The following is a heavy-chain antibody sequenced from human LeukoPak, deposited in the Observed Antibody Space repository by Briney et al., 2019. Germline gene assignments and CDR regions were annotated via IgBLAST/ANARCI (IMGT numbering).Heavy chain of an antibody. CDR1: GFTFSSYA. D-gene: IGHD2-2*01. Sequence: PGGSLRLSCAASGFTFSSYAMSWVRQAPGKGLEWVSAISGSGGSTYYADSVKGRFTISRDNSKNTLYLQMNSLRAEDTAVYYCARDPNPYCSSTSCDDAFDIWGQGTMVTVSS. CDR2: ISGSGGST. J-gene: IGHJ3*02. V-gene: IGHV3-23*01. CDR3: ARDPNPYCSSTSCDDAFDI.